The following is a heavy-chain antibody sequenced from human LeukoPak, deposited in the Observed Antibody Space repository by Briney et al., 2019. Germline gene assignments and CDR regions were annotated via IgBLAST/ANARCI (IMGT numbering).Heavy chain of an antibody. CDR1: GFTFSSYA. CDR3: AKSITMIVVVINCYYYGMDV. J-gene: IGHJ6*02. V-gene: IGHV3-23*01. CDR2: ISGSGGST. Sequence: PGGSLRLSCAASGFTFSSYAMSWVRQAPGKGLEWVSAISGSGGSTYYADSVKGRLTISRDNSKNTLYLQMNSLRAEDTAVYYCAKSITMIVVVINCYYYGMDVWGQGTTVTVSS. D-gene: IGHD3-22*01.